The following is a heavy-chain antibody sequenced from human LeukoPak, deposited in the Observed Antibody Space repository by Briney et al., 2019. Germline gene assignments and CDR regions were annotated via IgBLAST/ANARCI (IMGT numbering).Heavy chain of an antibody. CDR3: ASTSYDFWSGYSPLGY. V-gene: IGHV4-59*01. D-gene: IGHD3-3*01. Sequence: KPSETLSLTCTASGGSISSYYWSWIRQPPGKGLEWIGYIYYSGSTNYNPSLKSRVTISVDKSKKQFSLKRSSVTAEDTAVYYCASTSYDFWSGYSPLGYWGQGTLVTVSS. CDR2: IYYSGST. CDR1: GGSISSYY. J-gene: IGHJ4*02.